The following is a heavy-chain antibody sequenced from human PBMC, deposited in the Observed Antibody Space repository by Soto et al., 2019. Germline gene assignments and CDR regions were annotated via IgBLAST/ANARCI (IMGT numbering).Heavy chain of an antibody. V-gene: IGHV2-5*01. CDR2: IYWNDDK. Sequence: QITLKESGPTLVKPTQTLTLTCTFSGFSLSTSGVGVGWIRQPPGKALEWLALIYWNDDKRYSPSLKTRVTITKDTSKNPVVLTMTNMDPVDTATYYCARSIAATTYYYYYGMDVWGQGTTVTVSS. J-gene: IGHJ6*02. CDR1: GFSLSTSGVG. D-gene: IGHD6-25*01. CDR3: ARSIAATTYYYYYGMDV.